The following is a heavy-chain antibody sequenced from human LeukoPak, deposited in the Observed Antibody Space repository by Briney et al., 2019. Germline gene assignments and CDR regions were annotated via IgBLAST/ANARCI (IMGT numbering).Heavy chain of an antibody. CDR2: MNPNSGNT. Sequence: ASVKVSCKASGYTFTSYDINWVRQATGQGLEWMGWMNPNSGNTGYAQKFQGRVTMTRNTSISTAYMELSSLKASDTAMYYCARRVVNNRNWYFNLWGRGTLVTVSS. CDR3: ARRVVNNRNWYFNL. V-gene: IGHV1-8*01. J-gene: IGHJ2*01. CDR1: GYTFTSYD. D-gene: IGHD4-23*01.